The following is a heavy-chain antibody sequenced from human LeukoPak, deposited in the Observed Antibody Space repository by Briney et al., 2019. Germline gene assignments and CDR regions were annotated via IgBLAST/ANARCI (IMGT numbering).Heavy chain of an antibody. J-gene: IGHJ4*02. CDR3: ARDRRDTGYFDY. CDR1: GFTFSSYS. D-gene: IGHD5-18*01. Sequence: PGGSLRLSCAASGFTFSSYSMNWVRQAPGKGLEWVSSISSSSSYIYYADSVKGRFTISRDNAKNSLYLQMNSLRAEDTAVYYCARDRRDTGYFDYWGQGTLVTVSS. CDR2: ISSSSSYI. V-gene: IGHV3-21*01.